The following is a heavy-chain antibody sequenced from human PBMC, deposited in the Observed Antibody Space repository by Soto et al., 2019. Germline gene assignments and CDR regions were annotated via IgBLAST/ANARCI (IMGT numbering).Heavy chain of an antibody. CDR2: IHVSPDKT. CDR1: GFLLSMFP. CDR3: VRELSPQWAVASPDL. J-gene: IGHJ5*02. V-gene: IGHV3-64D*06. D-gene: IGHD6-19*01. Sequence: PGGSLRLSCSASGFLLSMFPMQWVRQGPGKRLEYVSAIHVSPDKTYYTDSVRGRFTISRDNSRNTVYLHMSSLREDDTAVYFCVRELSPQWAVASPDLWGQGTLVTVSS.